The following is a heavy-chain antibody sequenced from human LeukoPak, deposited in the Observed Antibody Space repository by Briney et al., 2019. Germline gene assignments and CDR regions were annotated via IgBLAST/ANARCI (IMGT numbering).Heavy chain of an antibody. D-gene: IGHD3-16*01. CDR2: IISSSSYI. Sequence: PGGSLRLSCSASGFTFSSYSMNWIRQAPGKGLEWVSSIISSSSYIYYADSVKGRFTISRDNAKNSLYLRMNSMRAEDTAVYYCTRDYSVITPVLDYWGQGTLVTVSS. CDR1: GFTFSSYS. CDR3: TRDYSVITPVLDY. J-gene: IGHJ4*02. V-gene: IGHV3-21*01.